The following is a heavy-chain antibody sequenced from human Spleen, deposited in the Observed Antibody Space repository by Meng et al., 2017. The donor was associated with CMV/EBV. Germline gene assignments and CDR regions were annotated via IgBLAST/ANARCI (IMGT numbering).Heavy chain of an antibody. J-gene: IGHJ5*02. CDR1: GFTVSSNY. V-gene: IGHV3-11*06. CDR3: ARLYCGADCFHNWFDT. CDR2: ISSSGSST. Sequence: GESLKISCAASGFTVSSNYMSWVRQAPGKGLEWISYISSSGSSTHYADSVKGRFSISRDNAKKSLYLQMNSLRAEDTAVYYCARLYCGADCFHNWFDTWGQGTLVTVSS. D-gene: IGHD2-21*01.